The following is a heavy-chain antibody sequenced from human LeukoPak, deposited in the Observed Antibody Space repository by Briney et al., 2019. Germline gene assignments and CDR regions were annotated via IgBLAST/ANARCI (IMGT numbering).Heavy chain of an antibody. V-gene: IGHV3-21*04. CDR3: VRDRGSYRPIDY. CDR1: AFSLNTYN. Sequence: GGPLRLSCAASAFSLNTYNMNWVRQAPGKGLEWVSSISYTGAYKYYADSVRGRFTISRDNPQNSVFLQMNSLRAEDTAVYYCVRDRGSYRPIDYWGQGTLVTVSS. CDR2: ISYTGAYK. J-gene: IGHJ4*02. D-gene: IGHD1-26*01.